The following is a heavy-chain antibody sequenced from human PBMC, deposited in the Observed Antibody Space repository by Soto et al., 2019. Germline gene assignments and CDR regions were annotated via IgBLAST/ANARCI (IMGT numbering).Heavy chain of an antibody. CDR1: GGSISRSNW. Sequence: QVKLQESGPGLVKPSGTLSLTCAVSGGSISRSNWWSWVRQPPGKGLEWIGEGYHSGSINYSPSLTSRLTISVDKSKNQFSLKLSSVTAADTAVYYCAIPTSPHAFDIWGQGTMVTVSS. CDR3: AIPTSPHAFDI. D-gene: IGHD1-1*01. V-gene: IGHV4-4*02. J-gene: IGHJ3*02. CDR2: GYHSGSI.